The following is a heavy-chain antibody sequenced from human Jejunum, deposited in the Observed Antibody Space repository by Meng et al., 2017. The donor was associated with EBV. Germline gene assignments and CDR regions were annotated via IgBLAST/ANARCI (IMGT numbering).Heavy chain of an antibody. V-gene: IGHV4-34*02. CDR2: INHSGST. J-gene: IGHJ4*02. CDR3: ARVAFSYTTRSLDS. Sequence: QWQQTQCGAGLLQPSTTLSLTCAVYRGSFSGYYWSWIRQHPGKGLEWIGEINHSGSTNYNPSLRSRVTISVETSKNQFSLRLNSVTAADTAVYYCARVAFSYTTRSLDSWGQGTLVTVSS. CDR1: RGSFSGYY. D-gene: IGHD3-16*02.